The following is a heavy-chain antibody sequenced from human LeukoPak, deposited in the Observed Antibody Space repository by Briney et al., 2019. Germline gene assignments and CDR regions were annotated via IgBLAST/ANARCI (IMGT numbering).Heavy chain of an antibody. CDR3: ARDLQGYYDFWSGYYTEYYFDY. CDR1: GYTFTSYA. V-gene: IGHV1-18*01. Sequence: GASVKVSCKASGYTFTSYAMNWVRQAPGQGLEWMGWISAYNGNTNYAQKLQGRVTMTTDTSTSTAYMELRSLRSDDTAVYYCARDLQGYYDFWSGYYTEYYFDYWGQGTLVTVSS. D-gene: IGHD3-3*01. CDR2: ISAYNGNT. J-gene: IGHJ4*02.